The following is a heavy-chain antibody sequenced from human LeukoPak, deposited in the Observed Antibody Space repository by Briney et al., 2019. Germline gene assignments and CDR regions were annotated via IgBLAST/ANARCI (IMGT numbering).Heavy chain of an antibody. V-gene: IGHV3-66*01. CDR3: AINSGIAVAALDY. CDR1: GFPVSSTY. J-gene: IGHJ4*02. D-gene: IGHD6-19*01. CDR2: IYSGGSI. Sequence: PGGCLRLSRGASGFPVSSTYISWVREAPGRGLVWVSVIYSGGSIYYAESVKGRFTISRDNSKNTLYLQMNSLRAEVTAVYYCAINSGIAVAALDYWGQGTLVTVSS.